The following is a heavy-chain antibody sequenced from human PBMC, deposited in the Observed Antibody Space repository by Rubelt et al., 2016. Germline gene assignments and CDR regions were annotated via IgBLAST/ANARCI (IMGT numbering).Heavy chain of an antibody. V-gene: IGHV3-66*04. J-gene: IGHJ5*02. CDR1: GGSFSGYY. Sequence: VQLQQWGAGLLKPSETLSLTCAVYGGSFSGYYWSWIRQPPGKGLEWVSVIYSGGSTYYADSVKGRFTISRDNSKNTLYLQMNSLRAEDTAVYYCARHEFKDYYDSSGYYRSWGQGTLVTVSS. D-gene: IGHD3-22*01. CDR3: ARHEFKDYYDSSGYYRS. CDR2: IYSGGST.